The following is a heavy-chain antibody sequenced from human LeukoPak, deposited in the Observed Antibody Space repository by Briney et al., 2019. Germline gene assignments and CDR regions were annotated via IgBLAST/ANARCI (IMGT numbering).Heavy chain of an antibody. D-gene: IGHD2-15*01. CDR2: IYYSGST. CDR3: AREGLYCSGGSCYDGMDV. V-gene: IGHV4-30-4*01. J-gene: IGHJ6*02. Sequence: PSQTLSLTCTVSGGSISSGDYYWSWIRQPPGKGLEWIGYIYYSGSTYCNPSLKSRVTISVDTSKNQFSLKLSSVTAADTAVYYCAREGLYCSGGSCYDGMDVWGQGTTVTVSS. CDR1: GGSISSGDYY.